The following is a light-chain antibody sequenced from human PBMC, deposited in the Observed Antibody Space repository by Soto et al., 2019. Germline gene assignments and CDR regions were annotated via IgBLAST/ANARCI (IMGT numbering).Light chain of an antibody. CDR2: GVS. V-gene: IGKV3-20*01. Sequence: EIVLTQSPGTLSLSPGERATLSCRARQSVDSRYLAWYQQKPGQAPRLLIYGVSSRATGIPDRFSGSGSGTDFTLTIIRLEPEDFAEYYCQQYGNSPRYSFGQGTKLEIK. CDR1: QSVDSRY. J-gene: IGKJ2*03. CDR3: QQYGNSPRYS.